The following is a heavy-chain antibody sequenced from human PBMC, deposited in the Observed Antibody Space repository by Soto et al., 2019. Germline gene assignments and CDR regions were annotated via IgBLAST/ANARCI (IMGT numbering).Heavy chain of an antibody. CDR1: GYTFTGYY. CDR3: ARTPGGVVTAMYYFDH. Sequence: ASVKVSCKASGYTFTGYYMHWVRQAPGQGLERMGWINPNSGGTNYAQKFQGWVTMTRDTSISTAYMELSRLRSDDTAVYYCARTPGGVVTAMYYFDHWGQGTLVTVSS. D-gene: IGHD2-21*02. CDR2: INPNSGGT. V-gene: IGHV1-2*04. J-gene: IGHJ4*02.